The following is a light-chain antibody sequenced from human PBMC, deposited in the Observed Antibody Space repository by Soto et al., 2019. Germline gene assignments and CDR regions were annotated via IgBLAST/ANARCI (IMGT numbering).Light chain of an antibody. CDR1: SSDIGDYNY. CDR3: TSYAGSNNFVV. Sequence: QSVLTQPPSASGSPGQSVAISCTGTSSDIGDYNYVSWYQQHPGKAPKLMIYDVSKRPSGVPDRFSGSKSGNTASLTVSGLQADDEADYYCTSYAGSNNFVVFGGGTQLTVL. V-gene: IGLV2-8*01. CDR2: DVS. J-gene: IGLJ2*01.